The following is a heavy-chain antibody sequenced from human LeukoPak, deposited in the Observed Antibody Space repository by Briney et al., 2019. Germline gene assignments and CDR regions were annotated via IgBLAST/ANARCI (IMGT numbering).Heavy chain of an antibody. CDR3: TTLSMTIIHGGDY. D-gene: IGHD5-24*01. CDR1: EFTFTDAW. CDR2: IKTKSQGETT. V-gene: IGHV3-15*01. J-gene: IGHJ4*02. Sequence: PGGSLRLSCAASEFTFTDAWMSWVRQVPGKGPEWVARIKTKSQGETTDYAAPVEGRFIISREDSKKTLYLHMNSLKTEDTAVYFCTTLSMTIIHGGDYWGQGAVVIVSS.